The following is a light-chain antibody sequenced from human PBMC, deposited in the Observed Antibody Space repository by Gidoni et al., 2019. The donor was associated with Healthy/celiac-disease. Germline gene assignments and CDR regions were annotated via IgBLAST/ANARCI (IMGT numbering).Light chain of an antibody. CDR3: QQRSNWPGT. Sequence: DIVLTQSPATLSLSPGERATLSCRASQSVSSYLAWYQQKPGQAPRLLIDDASNRATGIPARFSGSGSGTAFTLTISSLEPEDFAVYYCQQRSNWPGTFGQGTKVEIK. CDR2: DAS. V-gene: IGKV3-11*01. J-gene: IGKJ1*01. CDR1: QSVSSY.